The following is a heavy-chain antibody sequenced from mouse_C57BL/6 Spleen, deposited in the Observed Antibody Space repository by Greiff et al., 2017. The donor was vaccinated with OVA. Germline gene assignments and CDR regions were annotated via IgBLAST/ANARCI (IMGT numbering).Heavy chain of an antibody. V-gene: IGHV2-5*01. J-gene: IGHJ4*01. CDR1: GFSLTSYG. D-gene: IGHD1-1*01. CDR2: IWRGGST. CDR3: AKSITTVEGAMDY. Sequence: VKLMESGPGLVQPSQSLSITCTVSGFSLTSYGVHWVRQSPGKGLEWLGVIWRGGSTDYNAAFMSRLSITKDNSKSQVFFKMNSLQADDTAIYCCAKSITTVEGAMDYWGQGTSVTVSS.